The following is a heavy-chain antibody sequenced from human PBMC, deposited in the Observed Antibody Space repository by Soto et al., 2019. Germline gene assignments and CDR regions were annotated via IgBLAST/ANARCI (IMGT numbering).Heavy chain of an antibody. CDR2: ISAYNGNT. J-gene: IGHJ4*02. CDR1: GYTFTSYG. V-gene: IGHV1-18*01. D-gene: IGHD2-2*01. CDR3: AGAIVEVPAASAFDS. Sequence: QVRLVQSGAAVKKPGASVKVSCKASGYTFTSYGISWVRQAPGQGLEWMGWISAYNGNTNYAQKLQGRVTMTTYTATSTAYMEQRGWRSDDSVVHCCAGAIVEVPAASAFDSWGQGTLVTVPS.